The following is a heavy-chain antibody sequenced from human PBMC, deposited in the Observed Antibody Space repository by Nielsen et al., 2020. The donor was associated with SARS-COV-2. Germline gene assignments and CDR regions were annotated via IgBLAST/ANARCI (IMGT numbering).Heavy chain of an antibody. CDR1: GGSISTGSHY. CDR2: IFYRGNT. Sequence: SETLSLTCIVFGGSISTGSHYWSWIRQPPGKGLEWIGYIFYRGNTNYNPSLKSRVTISVDTSKNQFSLKVNSVTAADTAVYYCVRIDMATISVDYWGRGTLVTVSS. CDR3: VRIDMATISVDY. V-gene: IGHV4-61*01. J-gene: IGHJ4*02. D-gene: IGHD5-24*01.